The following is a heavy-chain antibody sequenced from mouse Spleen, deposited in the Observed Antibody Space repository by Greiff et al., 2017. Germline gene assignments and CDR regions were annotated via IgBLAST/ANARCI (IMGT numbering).Heavy chain of an antibody. J-gene: IGHJ2*01. V-gene: IGHV1-85*01. CDR3: NSQLGLDY. Sequence: QVHVKQSGPELVKPGASVKLSCKASGYTFTSYAINWVKQRPGQGLEWIGWIYPRAGSTKYNEKFKGKATLTVDTSSSTAYMELHSLTSEDSAVYFCNSQLGLDYWGQGTTLTGSS. D-gene: IGHD4-1*02. CDR1: GYTFTSYA. CDR2: IYPRAGST.